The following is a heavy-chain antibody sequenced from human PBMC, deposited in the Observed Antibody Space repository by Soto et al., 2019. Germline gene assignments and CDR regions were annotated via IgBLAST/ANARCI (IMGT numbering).Heavy chain of an antibody. J-gene: IGHJ4*02. D-gene: IGHD2-21*02. V-gene: IGHV3-9*01. CDR1: GFSFDDFV. CDR3: AKGVATAVPALDY. CDR2: VSWNSGAK. Sequence: EVQLVETGGGLVQPGRSLRLSCVASGFSFDDFVMNWVRQRPGKGLEWVSSVSWNSGAKLYADSVKGRFAISRDSAKTSVYLQMNSLRPDDTAFYYCAKGVATAVPALDYWGQGTLVTVSS.